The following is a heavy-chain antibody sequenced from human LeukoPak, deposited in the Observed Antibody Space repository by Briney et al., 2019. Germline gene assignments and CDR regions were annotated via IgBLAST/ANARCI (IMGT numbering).Heavy chain of an antibody. CDR3: ASQHCTSTTCYAYFDY. V-gene: IGHV4-34*01. D-gene: IGHD2-2*01. CDR1: GGSFRSDY. CDR2: INHSGST. Sequence: PSETLSLTCGVYGGSFRSDYWNWVRQPPGKGLVWIGEINHSGSTNYNPSLKSRVTMSVDTSKKQFSLKLSSVTAADTAVFYCASQHCTSTTCYAYFDYWGQGTLVTVSS. J-gene: IGHJ4*02.